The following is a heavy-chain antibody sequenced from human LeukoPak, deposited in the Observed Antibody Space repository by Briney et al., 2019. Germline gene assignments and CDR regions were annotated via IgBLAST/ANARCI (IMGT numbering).Heavy chain of an antibody. V-gene: IGHV3-33*06. CDR1: GFTFSSYG. Sequence: GGSLGLSCAASGFTFSSYGMHWVRQAPGKGLEWVAVIWYDGSNKYYADSVKGRFTISRDNSKNTLYLQMNSLRAEDTAVYYCAKDGATVTTYYFDYWGQGTLVTVSS. CDR3: AKDGATVTTYYFDY. J-gene: IGHJ4*02. D-gene: IGHD4-17*01. CDR2: IWYDGSNK.